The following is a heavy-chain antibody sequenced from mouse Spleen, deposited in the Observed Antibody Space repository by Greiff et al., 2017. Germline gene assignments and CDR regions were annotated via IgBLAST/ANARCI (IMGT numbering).Heavy chain of an antibody. CDR3: ARHGNYDAMDY. CDR2: ISSGSSTI. Sequence: DVKLVESGGGLVKPGGSLKLSCAASGFTFSDYGMHWVRQAPEKGLEWVAYISSGSSTIYYADTVKGRFTISRDNAKNTLFLQMTSLRSEDTAMYYCARHGNYDAMDYWGQGTSVTVSS. CDR1: GFTFSDYG. D-gene: IGHD2-1*01. J-gene: IGHJ4*01. V-gene: IGHV5-17*01.